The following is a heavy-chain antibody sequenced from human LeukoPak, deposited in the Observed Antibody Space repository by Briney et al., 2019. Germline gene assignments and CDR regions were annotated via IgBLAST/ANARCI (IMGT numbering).Heavy chain of an antibody. CDR2: ISTYNGNT. CDR3: AREGGWGPTDYGDHVY. CDR1: GYIFTNYG. V-gene: IGHV1-18*01. D-gene: IGHD4-17*01. J-gene: IGHJ4*02. Sequence: ASVKVSSKASGYIFTNYGISWVRQAPGQGLEWLGWISTYNGNTNSAQKFQGRVTMTTDTSTNTAYMELRSLRSDDPAVYYCAREGGWGPTDYGDHVYWGQGTLVTVSS.